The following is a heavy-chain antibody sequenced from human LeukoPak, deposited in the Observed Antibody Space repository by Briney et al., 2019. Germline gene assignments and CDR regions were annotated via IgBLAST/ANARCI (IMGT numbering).Heavy chain of an antibody. Sequence: ASVKVSCKASGYTFTGYYMHWVRQAPGQGLEWMGRINPNSGGTNYAQKFQGRVTMTRDTSISTAYMELSRLRSDDTAVYYCASRYCSGGSCRPYYYGMDVWGQGTTVTVSS. D-gene: IGHD2-15*01. V-gene: IGHV1-2*06. CDR3: ASRYCSGGSCRPYYYGMDV. CDR2: INPNSGGT. CDR1: GYTFTGYY. J-gene: IGHJ6*02.